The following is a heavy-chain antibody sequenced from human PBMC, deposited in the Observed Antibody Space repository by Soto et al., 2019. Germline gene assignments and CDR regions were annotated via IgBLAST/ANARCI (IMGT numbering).Heavy chain of an antibody. Sequence: QVQLVESGGGVVQPGRSLRLSCAASGFTFSSYGMHWVRQAPGKGLEWVAVISYDGSNKYYADTVKGRFTISRDNSKNTLYLQMNSLRAEDTAVYYGAKGGSGYYGMDVWGQGTTVTVSS. CDR2: ISYDGSNK. CDR3: AKGGSGYYGMDV. V-gene: IGHV3-30*18. D-gene: IGHD3-3*01. J-gene: IGHJ6*02. CDR1: GFTFSSYG.